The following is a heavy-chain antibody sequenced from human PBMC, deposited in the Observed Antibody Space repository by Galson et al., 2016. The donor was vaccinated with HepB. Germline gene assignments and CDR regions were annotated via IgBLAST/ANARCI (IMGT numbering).Heavy chain of an antibody. Sequence: LRLSCEVSGFRVSAHHVGWFRQAPGKGLECVSVLYGGGGTYHTDSVKGRFSVSRDNSKNIVYLQMNSLRADDTAVYYCVGYGGNSVWGQGTLVTVSS. CDR1: GFRVSAHH. J-gene: IGHJ4*02. CDR3: VGYGGNSV. D-gene: IGHD4-23*01. CDR2: LYGGGGT. V-gene: IGHV3-53*01.